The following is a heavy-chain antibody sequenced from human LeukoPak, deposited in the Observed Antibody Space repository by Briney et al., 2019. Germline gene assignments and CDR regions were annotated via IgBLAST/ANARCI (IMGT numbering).Heavy chain of an antibody. Sequence: ASVKVSCKASGYTFTSYYMHWVRQAPGQGLEWMGLINPSGGSTSYAQKFQGRVTMTGDTSTSTVYMELSSLRSEDTAVYYCARGYYGSGSPYYFDYWGQGTLVTVSS. V-gene: IGHV1-46*01. D-gene: IGHD3-10*01. CDR3: ARGYYGSGSPYYFDY. CDR1: GYTFTSYY. CDR2: INPSGGST. J-gene: IGHJ4*02.